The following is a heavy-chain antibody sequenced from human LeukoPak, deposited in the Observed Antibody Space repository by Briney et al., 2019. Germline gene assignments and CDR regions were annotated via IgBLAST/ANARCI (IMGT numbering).Heavy chain of an antibody. CDR1: GYSFTTYW. V-gene: IGHV5-51*01. CDR3: ARQGRAYSGSYYGSFDY. CDR2: IYPGDSDT. J-gene: IGHJ4*02. D-gene: IGHD1-26*01. Sequence: GESLKISCKGSGYSFTTYWIGWVRQMPGKGLEWMGIIYPGDSDTRYSPSFQGQVTISADKSISTAYLQWSSLKASDTAMYYCARQGRAYSGSYYGSFDYWGQGTLVTVSS.